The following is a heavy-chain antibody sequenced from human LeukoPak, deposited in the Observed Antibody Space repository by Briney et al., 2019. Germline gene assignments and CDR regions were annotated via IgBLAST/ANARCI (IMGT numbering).Heavy chain of an antibody. CDR2: ISGSGGST. CDR3: AKDRCSGGSCYGSGASKEDDY. Sequence: GGSLRLSCAASGFTFSSYAMSWVRQAPGKGLEWVSAISGSGGSTYYADSVKGRFTISRDNSKNTLYLQVNSLRAEDTAVYYCAKDRCSGGSCYGSGASKEDDYWGQGTLVTVSS. J-gene: IGHJ4*02. V-gene: IGHV3-23*01. D-gene: IGHD2-15*01. CDR1: GFTFSSYA.